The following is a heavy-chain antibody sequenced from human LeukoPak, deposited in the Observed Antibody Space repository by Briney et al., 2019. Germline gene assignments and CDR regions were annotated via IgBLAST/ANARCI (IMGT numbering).Heavy chain of an antibody. J-gene: IGHJ3*02. CDR2: MNPNSGNT. CDR1: GYAFISYD. D-gene: IGHD4-17*01. CDR3: ARGYGSRASRGAFDT. V-gene: IGHV1-8*01. Sequence: ASVKVSCKASGYAFISYDINWVRQATGQGLEWMGWMNPNSGNTGYARKFQGRVTMTRNTSISTAYMELSSLRSEDTAVYYCARGYGSRASRGAFDTWGQGTMVTVSS.